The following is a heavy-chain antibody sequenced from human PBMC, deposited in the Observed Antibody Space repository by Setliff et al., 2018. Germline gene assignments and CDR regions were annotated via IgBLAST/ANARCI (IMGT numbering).Heavy chain of an antibody. CDR3: ARAVPRGATPDYWYFDL. CDR1: GGCFSGYH. J-gene: IGHJ2*01. CDR2: IYHSGSA. Sequence: SETLSLTCAVYGGCFSGYHWSWIRQAPGKGLEWIGSIYHSGSAYFNPSLKSRVTISVDTSKNQFSLKLNSVTAADTTVYYCARAVPRGATPDYWYFDLWGRGTLVTVSS. V-gene: IGHV4-34*01. D-gene: IGHD2-2*01.